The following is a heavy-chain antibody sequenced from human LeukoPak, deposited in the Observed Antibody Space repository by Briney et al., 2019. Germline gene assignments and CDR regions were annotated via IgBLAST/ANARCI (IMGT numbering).Heavy chain of an antibody. CDR1: GYTFTSYA. D-gene: IGHD3/OR15-3a*01. Sequence: GASVKVSCKASGYTFTSYAMNWVRQAPGQGLEWMGWINTNTGNPTYAQGFTGRFVFSLDTSVSTAYLQISSLKAEDTAVYYCARGSSGLVPQRGDYYYYMDVWGKGTTVTVSS. J-gene: IGHJ6*03. CDR3: ARGSSGLVPQRGDYYYYMDV. V-gene: IGHV7-4-1*02. CDR2: INTNTGNP.